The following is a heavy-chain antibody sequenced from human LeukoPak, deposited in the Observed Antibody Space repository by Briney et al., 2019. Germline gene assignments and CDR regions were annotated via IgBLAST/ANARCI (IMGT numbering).Heavy chain of an antibody. CDR2: ISAYNGNT. CDR3: ARYSLRVGELSVNVYYFDY. V-gene: IGHV1-18*01. CDR1: GYTFTSYG. Sequence: KPGASVKVSCKASGYTFTSYGISWVRQAPGQGLEWMGWISAYNGNTNYAQKLQGRVTMTTDTSTSTAYMELRSLRSDDTAVYYCARYSLRVGELSVNVYYFDYWGQGTLVTVSS. J-gene: IGHJ4*02. D-gene: IGHD3-16*02.